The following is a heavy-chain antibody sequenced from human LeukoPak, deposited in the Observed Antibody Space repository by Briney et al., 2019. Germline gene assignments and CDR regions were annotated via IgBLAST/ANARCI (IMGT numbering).Heavy chain of an antibody. V-gene: IGHV4-34*01. CDR1: GGSFSGYY. D-gene: IGHD6-19*01. Sequence: SETLFLTCAVYGGSFSGYYWSWIRQPPGKGLEWIGEINHSGSTNYNPSLKSRVTISVDTSKNQFSLKLSSVTAADTAVYYCARGRSQWLALFDYWGQGTLVTVSS. J-gene: IGHJ4*02. CDR2: INHSGST. CDR3: ARGRSQWLALFDY.